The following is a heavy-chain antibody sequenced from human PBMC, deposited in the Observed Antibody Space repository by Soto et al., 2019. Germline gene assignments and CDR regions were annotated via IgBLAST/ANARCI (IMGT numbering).Heavy chain of an antibody. D-gene: IGHD3-10*01. CDR3: AREASGGYSGMDV. Sequence: QVHLVQSGAEVKKPGASVRVSCKASGYTFSDYYLHWLRLAPGRGLEWMGVVRRSGDRLTYAQKFQARVNMPKDTSTSTVYMDLSSLRSEDTAVYFCAREASGGYSGMDVWGQGTTVTVSS. CDR2: VRRSGDRL. V-gene: IGHV1-46*01. J-gene: IGHJ6*02. CDR1: GYTFSDYY.